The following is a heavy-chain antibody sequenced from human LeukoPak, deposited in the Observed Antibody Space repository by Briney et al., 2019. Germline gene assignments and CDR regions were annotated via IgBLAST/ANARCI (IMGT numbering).Heavy chain of an antibody. Sequence: GGSLRLSCAASEFTFSSYSMNWVRQAPGKGLKWVSYISSSSSTIYYADSVKGRFSISRDNAKNSLYLQMNSLRAEDTAVYYCARGGSYYNEAFDIWGQGTMVTVSS. CDR1: EFTFSSYS. CDR3: ARGGSYYNEAFDI. D-gene: IGHD1-26*01. J-gene: IGHJ3*02. V-gene: IGHV3-48*01. CDR2: ISSSSSTI.